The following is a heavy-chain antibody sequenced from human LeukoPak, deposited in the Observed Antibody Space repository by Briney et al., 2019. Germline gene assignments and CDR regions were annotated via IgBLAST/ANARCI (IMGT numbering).Heavy chain of an antibody. CDR1: GFTFSSYS. J-gene: IGHJ5*02. D-gene: IGHD2-2*01. V-gene: IGHV3-21*01. Sequence: GGSLRLSCAASGFTFSSYSMNWVRQVPGKGLEWLSFVSSSSTYIDYADSVKGRFTISRDNAKNSLYLQMNSLRADDTAVYYCARDRCSSTSCYAFDPWGQGTLVTVSS. CDR3: ARDRCSSTSCYAFDP. CDR2: VSSSSTYI.